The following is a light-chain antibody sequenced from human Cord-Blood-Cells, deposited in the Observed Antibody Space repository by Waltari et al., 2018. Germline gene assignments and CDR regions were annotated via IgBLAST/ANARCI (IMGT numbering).Light chain of an antibody. Sequence: EIVLTQSPATLSLSPGERATLSCRASQSVSSYLAWYQQKTGQAPRLLIYDASNRATGIPARFSGSGSGTDITLTISSLEPEDFAVYYCQQRSNWPPFTFGPGTKVDIK. CDR3: QQRSNWPPFT. CDR1: QSVSSY. V-gene: IGKV3-11*01. J-gene: IGKJ3*01. CDR2: DAS.